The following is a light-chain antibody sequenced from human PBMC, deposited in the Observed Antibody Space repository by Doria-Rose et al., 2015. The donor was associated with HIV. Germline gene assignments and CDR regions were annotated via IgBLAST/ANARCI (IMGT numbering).Light chain of an antibody. CDR1: HSINSY. CDR2: GSF. CDR3: QQTYTSPST. V-gene: IGKV1-39*01. Sequence: DIQVTQSPSSLSASVGGSVTITCPASHSINSYLNWYQQKPGKAPNLLIYGSFSMQGGVPSRFSGSGSGTEYTLTTSNLQPEDFATYYCQQTYTSPSTFGQGTKIEIK. J-gene: IGKJ1*01.